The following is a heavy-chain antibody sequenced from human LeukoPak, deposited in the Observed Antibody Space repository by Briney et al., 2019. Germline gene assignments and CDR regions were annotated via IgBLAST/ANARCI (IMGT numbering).Heavy chain of an antibody. CDR2: IQYSGST. CDR3: ARGYGYNSEY. CDR1: GGAISSFY. D-gene: IGHD5-24*01. V-gene: IGHV4-59*13. J-gene: IGHJ4*02. Sequence: SETLSLTCTVSGGAISSFYWSWIRQPPGKGLEWIGCIQYSGSTEYNPSLESRVTISVDTSKNQFSLELTSVTAADTAVYYCARGYGYNSEYWGQGTLVTVSP.